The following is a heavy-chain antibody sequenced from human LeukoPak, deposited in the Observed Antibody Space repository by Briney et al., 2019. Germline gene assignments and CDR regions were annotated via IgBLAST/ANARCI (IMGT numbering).Heavy chain of an antibody. Sequence: GGSLRLSCAASAFTFSSYSMNWVRQAPGKGLEWVSSITSRSSYTYYADSVKGRFTIFRDNAKNSLYLQMNSLRAEDTAVYYCARDPIAAAASGGDYWGQGTPVTVSS. V-gene: IGHV3-21*01. J-gene: IGHJ4*02. CDR3: ARDPIAAAASGGDY. CDR2: ITSRSSYT. CDR1: AFTFSSYS. D-gene: IGHD6-13*01.